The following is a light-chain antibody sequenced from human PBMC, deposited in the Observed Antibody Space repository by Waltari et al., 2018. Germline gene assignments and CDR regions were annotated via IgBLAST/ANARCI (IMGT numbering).Light chain of an antibody. Sequence: DIQMTQSPSTLSASVGDRVTIPCRASQSISSWLAWYQQKPGKAPKLLIYKASSLESGVPSRFSGSGSGTEFTLTISSLQPDDFATYYCQQYNSYSPLTFGQGTKLEIK. J-gene: IGKJ2*01. CDR2: KAS. CDR1: QSISSW. V-gene: IGKV1-5*03. CDR3: QQYNSYSPLT.